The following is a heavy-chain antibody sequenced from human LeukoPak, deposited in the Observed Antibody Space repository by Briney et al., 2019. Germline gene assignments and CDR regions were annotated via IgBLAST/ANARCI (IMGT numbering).Heavy chain of an antibody. D-gene: IGHD6-19*01. V-gene: IGHV4-59*11. CDR3: ARELSSGWYFDY. J-gene: IGHJ4*02. CDR1: GGSISSHY. CDR2: IYYSGST. Sequence: SETLSLTCTVSGGSISSHYWSWIRQPPGKGLEWIGYIYYSGSTNYNPSLKSRVTISVDTSKNQFSLKLSSVTAADTAVYYCARELSSGWYFDYWGQRTLVTVSS.